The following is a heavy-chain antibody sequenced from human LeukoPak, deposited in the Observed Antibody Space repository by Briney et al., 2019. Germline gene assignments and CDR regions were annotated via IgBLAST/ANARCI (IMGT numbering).Heavy chain of an antibody. D-gene: IGHD2-15*01. V-gene: IGHV4-61*01. CDR3: ARGNEYTWWQ. CDR2: IYNSGST. Sequence: SETLSLTCTVSGGSFSSGSYYWSWIRQPPGKGLEWIGYIYNSGSTNYNPSLKSRVAISVDTSKSQFSLKLTSVTAADTAIYYCARGNEYTWWQWSQGTLVTVSS. CDR1: GGSFSSGSYY. J-gene: IGHJ4*02.